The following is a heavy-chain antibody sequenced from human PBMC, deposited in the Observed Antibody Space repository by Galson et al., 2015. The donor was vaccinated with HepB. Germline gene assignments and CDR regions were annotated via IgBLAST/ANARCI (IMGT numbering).Heavy chain of an antibody. CDR1: GGTFSSYA. D-gene: IGHD2-2*01. CDR2: IIPIFGTA. Sequence: SVKVSCKASGGTFSSYAISWVRQAPGQGLEWMGGIIPIFGTANYAQKFQGRVTITADESTSTAYMELSSLRSEDTAVYYCARGDIVVVPAATVQDYYYYGMDVWGQGTTVTVSS. J-gene: IGHJ6*02. V-gene: IGHV1-69*13. CDR3: ARGDIVVVPAATVQDYYYYGMDV.